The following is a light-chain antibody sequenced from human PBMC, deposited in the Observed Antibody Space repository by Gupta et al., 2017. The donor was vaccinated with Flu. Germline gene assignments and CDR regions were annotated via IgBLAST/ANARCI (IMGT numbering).Light chain of an antibody. CDR1: QSITSH. CDR3: QQSDGTPYT. V-gene: IGKV1-39*01. Sequence: PSSLSASVGDRVIITCRASQSITSHLNWFQQKPGKAPKLLIFGASNLQSGVPSRFRGSGSGTDFTLTISRLQPEDFAAYFCQQSDGTPYTFGQGTKLEIK. CDR2: GAS. J-gene: IGKJ2*01.